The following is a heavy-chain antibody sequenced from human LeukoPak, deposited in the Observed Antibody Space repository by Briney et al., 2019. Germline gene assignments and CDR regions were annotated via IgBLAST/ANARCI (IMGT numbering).Heavy chain of an antibody. V-gene: IGHV1-8*01. J-gene: IGHJ4*02. CDR3: ARGGVYSGYDLVDY. D-gene: IGHD5-12*01. CDR2: MNPNSGNT. CDR1: GYTFTSYD. Sequence: ASVKVSCKASGYTFTSYDINWVRQATGQGLEWMGWMNPNSGNTGYAQKFQGRVTMTRNTSISTAYMELSSLRSEDTAVYYCARGGVYSGYDLVDYWGQGTLVTVSS.